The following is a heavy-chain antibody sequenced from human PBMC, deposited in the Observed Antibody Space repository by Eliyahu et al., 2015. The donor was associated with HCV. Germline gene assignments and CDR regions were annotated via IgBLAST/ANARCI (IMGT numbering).Heavy chain of an antibody. Sequence: TCTVSGGSISSSSHYWGWIRQPPGKGLEWIGSIYYSGSTYYNPSLKSRVTISVDTSKNQFSLKLTSVSAADTAAYHCAGQLYYDILVAYSLSSAFDYWGQGTLVTVSS. V-gene: IGHV4-39*01. CDR1: GGSISSSSHY. CDR3: AGQLYYDILVAYSLSSAFDY. CDR2: IYYSGST. J-gene: IGHJ4*02. D-gene: IGHD3-22*01.